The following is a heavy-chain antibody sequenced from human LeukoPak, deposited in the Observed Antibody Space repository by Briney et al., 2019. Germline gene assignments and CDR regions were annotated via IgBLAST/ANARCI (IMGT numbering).Heavy chain of an antibody. Sequence: SETLSLTCAVYGGSFSGYYWSWIRQPPGKGLEWIGEINHSGSTNYNPSLKSRVTISVDTSKNQFSLKLSSVTAADTAVYYCARAPGYCSSTSCYEPLFDYWGQGTLVTVSS. CDR1: GGSFSGYY. V-gene: IGHV4-34*01. CDR2: INHSGST. D-gene: IGHD2-2*01. CDR3: ARAPGYCSSTSCYEPLFDY. J-gene: IGHJ4*02.